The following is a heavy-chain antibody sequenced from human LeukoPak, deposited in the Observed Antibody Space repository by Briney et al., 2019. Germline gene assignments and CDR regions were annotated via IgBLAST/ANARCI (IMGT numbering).Heavy chain of an antibody. CDR2: ISGGSSII. V-gene: IGHV3-48*01. CDR1: GFTFSTYS. CDR3: ARWAQQRHFDY. J-gene: IGHJ4*02. D-gene: IGHD6-13*01. Sequence: GGSLRLSCAASGFTFSTYSMNWVRQAPGKGLEWVSHISGGSSIIDYADSVKGRFTISRDNAKNSLYLQMNSLRAEDTAVYYCARWAQQRHFDYWGQGILVTVSS.